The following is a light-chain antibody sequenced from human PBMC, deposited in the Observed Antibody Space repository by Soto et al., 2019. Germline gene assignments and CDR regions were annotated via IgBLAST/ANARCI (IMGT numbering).Light chain of an antibody. CDR1: QGIRND. V-gene: IGKV1-6*01. Sequence: AIQMTQSPSSLSASVGDRVTITCRASQGIRNDLGWYQQKPGKAPKLLIYAASSLQSGVPSRFSGSGSGTDFTLTISSLQPEDFATYYCQLYGNSRTFGQGTKVDIK. J-gene: IGKJ1*01. CDR2: AAS. CDR3: QLYGNSRT.